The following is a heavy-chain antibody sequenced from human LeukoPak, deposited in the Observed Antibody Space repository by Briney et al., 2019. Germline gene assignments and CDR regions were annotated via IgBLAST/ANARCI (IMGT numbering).Heavy chain of an antibody. CDR1: GLGFAGSA. J-gene: IGHJ5*02. D-gene: IGHD3-16*01. CDR2: VRSRDKNYAT. Sequence: GGSLRLSCAASGLGFAGSAVQWARRTSGRGLEWIGCVRSRDKNYATIYGASARGRFTISRDDSRNTASLQMNSLNTEDTAVYYCIRHIEYVAPASWGQGTLVTVSS. V-gene: IGHV3-73*01. CDR3: IRHIEYVAPAS.